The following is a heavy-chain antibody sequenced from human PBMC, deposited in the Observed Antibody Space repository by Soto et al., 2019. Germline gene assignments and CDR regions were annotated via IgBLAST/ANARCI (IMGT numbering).Heavy chain of an antibody. CDR2: INHSGST. CDR1: GGSFSGYY. CDR3: ARGWGALFDY. J-gene: IGHJ4*02. Sequence: QVQLQQWGAGLLKPSETLSLTCAVYGGSFSGYYWNWIRQPPGKGLEWIGEINHSGSTNYNPSLKSRVTISVDTSKNQFPLKLSSVTAADTAVYYCARGWGALFDYWGQGALVTVSS. V-gene: IGHV4-34*01. D-gene: IGHD7-27*01.